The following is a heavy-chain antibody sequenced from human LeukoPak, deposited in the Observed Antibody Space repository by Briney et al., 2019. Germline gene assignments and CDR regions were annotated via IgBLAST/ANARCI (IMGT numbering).Heavy chain of an antibody. D-gene: IGHD6-19*01. Sequence: GGSLRLSCSASGFTFSSYSMNWVRQAPGKGLEWVSSISSSSSYIYYADSVKGRFTISRDNAKNSLYLQMNSLRAEDTAVYYCARDLGSGWSRGVDYWGQGTLVTVSS. CDR1: GFTFSSYS. V-gene: IGHV3-21*01. CDR3: ARDLGSGWSRGVDY. CDR2: ISSSSSYI. J-gene: IGHJ4*02.